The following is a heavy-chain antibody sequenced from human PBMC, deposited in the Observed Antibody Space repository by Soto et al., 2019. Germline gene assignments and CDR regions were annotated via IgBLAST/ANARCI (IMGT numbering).Heavy chain of an antibody. D-gene: IGHD4-17*01. J-gene: IGHJ6*03. CDR2: MNPNSGNT. V-gene: IGHV1-8*01. CDR1: GYTFTSYD. CDR3: ARSYGDYTPYYYMDV. Sequence: GASVKVSCKASGYTFTSYDINWVRQATGQGLEWMGWMNPNSGNTGYAQKFQGRVTMTRNTSISTAYMELSSLRSEDTAVYYCARSYGDYTPYYYMDVWGKGTTVTVYS.